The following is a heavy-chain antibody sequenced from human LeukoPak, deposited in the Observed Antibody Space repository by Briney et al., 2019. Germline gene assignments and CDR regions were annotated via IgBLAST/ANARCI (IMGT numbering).Heavy chain of an antibody. CDR1: GGSISSSSHY. D-gene: IGHD3-10*01. CDR3: ARDSYYYGSGSPTWFDP. Sequence: SETLSLTCTVSGGSISSSSHYWGWIRQRPGKGLEWIGSIYYSGSTYYNPSLKGRVTISVDTSKNQFSLKLSSVTAADTAVYYCARDSYYYGSGSPTWFDPWGQGTLVTVSS. J-gene: IGHJ5*02. V-gene: IGHV4-39*07. CDR2: IYYSGST.